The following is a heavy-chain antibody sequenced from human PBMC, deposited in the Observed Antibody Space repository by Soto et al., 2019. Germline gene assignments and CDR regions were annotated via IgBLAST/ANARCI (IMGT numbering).Heavy chain of an antibody. CDR2: ISSTSSYT. Sequence: QVLLVESGGGLVKPGGSLRLSCAASGLIFSDYYMSWIRQAPGKGPEWDSYISSTSSYTNYADYVKGRFTISRDNAKNSLYLQMNSLRAEDTAVYYCARSWGATMAYFQHWGQGTLVTVSS. CDR1: GLIFSDYY. CDR3: ARSWGATMAYFQH. D-gene: IGHD1-26*01. J-gene: IGHJ1*01. V-gene: IGHV3-11*05.